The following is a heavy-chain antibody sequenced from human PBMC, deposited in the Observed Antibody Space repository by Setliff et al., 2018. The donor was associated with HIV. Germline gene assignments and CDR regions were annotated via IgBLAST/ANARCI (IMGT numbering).Heavy chain of an antibody. J-gene: IGHJ4*02. Sequence: LSLTCTVSGGSITSYYWNWIRQSPGKGLEWIGYIFDSGTSKYNPSVTSRVTISVDASKNQFFLQLISVTAADTAVYYCARQGGYNSPLMVWGQGKLVT. CDR3: ARQGGYNSPLMV. V-gene: IGHV4-59*08. D-gene: IGHD3-10*01. CDR2: IFDSGTS. CDR1: GGSITSYY.